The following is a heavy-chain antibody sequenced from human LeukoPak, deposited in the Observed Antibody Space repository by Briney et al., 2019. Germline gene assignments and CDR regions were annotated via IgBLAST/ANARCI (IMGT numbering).Heavy chain of an antibody. CDR2: IYSDNT. CDR1: GFTVSTNS. CDR3: ARRAGAYSHPYDY. J-gene: IGHJ4*02. D-gene: IGHD4/OR15-4a*01. V-gene: IGHV3-53*01. Sequence: GGSLRLSCTVSGFTVSTNSMSWVRQAPGKGLEWVSFIYSDNTHYSDSVKGRFTISRDNSKNTLYLQMNSLRAEDMAVYYCARRAGAYSHPYDYWGQGTLVTVSS.